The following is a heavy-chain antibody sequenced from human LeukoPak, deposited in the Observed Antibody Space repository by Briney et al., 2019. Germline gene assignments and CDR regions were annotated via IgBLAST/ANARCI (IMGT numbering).Heavy chain of an antibody. J-gene: IGHJ4*02. CDR1: GGSISSYY. Sequence: SETLSLTCTVSGGSISSYYWSWIRQPAGKGLEWIGRIYTSGSTNYNPSLKSRVTMSIDTSKNQFSLKLRSVAAADTAVYYCARDRSLAASTIFDYWGQGTLVTVSS. V-gene: IGHV4-4*07. CDR2: IYTSGST. D-gene: IGHD2-15*01. CDR3: ARDRSLAASTIFDY.